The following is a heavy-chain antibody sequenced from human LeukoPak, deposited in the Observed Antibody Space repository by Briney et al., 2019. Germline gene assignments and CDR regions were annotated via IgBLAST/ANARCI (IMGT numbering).Heavy chain of an antibody. D-gene: IGHD3-22*01. Sequence: AGGSLRLSCAASGFTFSSYGMHWVRQAPGKGLEWVAFIRYDGSNKYYADSVKGRFTISRDNSKNTLYLQMNSLRAEDTAVYYCAKTYYYDSSVGYWGQGTLVTVSP. J-gene: IGHJ4*02. CDR3: AKTYYYDSSVGY. CDR2: IRYDGSNK. V-gene: IGHV3-30*02. CDR1: GFTFSSYG.